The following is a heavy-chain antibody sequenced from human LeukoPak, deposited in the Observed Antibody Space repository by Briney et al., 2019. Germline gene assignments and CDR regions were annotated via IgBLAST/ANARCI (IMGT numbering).Heavy chain of an antibody. D-gene: IGHD3-3*01. CDR2: ISGSGGRT. J-gene: IGHJ4*02. CDR3: AKGTVRFLEWSQRGYFDY. CDR1: GFTFSSFA. V-gene: IGHV3-23*01. Sequence: GGSLRLSCAASGFTFSSFAMSWVRQAPEKGLEWVSAISGSGGRTYYADSVKGRFTISRDNSKNTLYLQMNSLRAEDTAVYYCAKGTVRFLEWSQRGYFDYWGQGILVTVSS.